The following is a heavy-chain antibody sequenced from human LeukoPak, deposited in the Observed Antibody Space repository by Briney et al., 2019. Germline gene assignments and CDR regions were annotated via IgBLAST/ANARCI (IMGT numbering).Heavy chain of an antibody. CDR2: IYYSGYT. CDR1: GGSINSGGYY. CDR3: ARSYSSSWGIGY. Sequence: PSETLSLTCTVSGGSINSGGYYWSWIRQHPGKGLEWIGYIYYSGYTYYNPSLRSRVTISVDTSRNQFSLKLSSVTAADTAVYYCARSYSSSWGIGYWGQGTLVTVSS. V-gene: IGHV4-31*03. J-gene: IGHJ4*02. D-gene: IGHD6-13*01.